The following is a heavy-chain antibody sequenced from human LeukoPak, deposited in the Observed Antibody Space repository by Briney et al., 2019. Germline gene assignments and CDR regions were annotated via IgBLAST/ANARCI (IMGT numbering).Heavy chain of an antibody. CDR1: GGSFSGYY. J-gene: IGHJ4*02. V-gene: IGHV4-34*01. CDR2: INHSGST. Sequence: SETLSLTCAVYGGSFSGYYWSWIRQPPGKGLEWIGEINHSGSTNYNPSLKSRVTISVDTSKNQFSLKLSSVTAADTAVYYCASSRRVPGVSIGYFDSWGQGTLVTVSS. D-gene: IGHD3-10*01. CDR3: ASSRRVPGVSIGYFDS.